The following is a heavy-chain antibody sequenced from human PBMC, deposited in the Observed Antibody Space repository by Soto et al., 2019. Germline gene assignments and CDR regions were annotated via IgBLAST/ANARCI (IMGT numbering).Heavy chain of an antibody. CDR3: ARDRQPTYGNCFDP. J-gene: IGHJ5*02. V-gene: IGHV4-59*01. D-gene: IGHD4-17*01. CDR2: VYNSGNT. CDR1: GGSISTYY. Sequence: PSETLSLTCSVFGGSISTYYWSWIRQPPGKGLEWIGYVYNSGNTKYNPSLKSRVTMWEDTSKNQVSLRLTSVTAADTAVYYCARDRQPTYGNCFDPWGQGTLVTVSS.